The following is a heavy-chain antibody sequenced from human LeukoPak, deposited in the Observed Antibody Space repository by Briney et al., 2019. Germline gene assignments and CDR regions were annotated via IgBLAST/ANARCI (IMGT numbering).Heavy chain of an antibody. CDR3: ARIRPVIAARFGGGVEFDY. J-gene: IGHJ4*02. CDR1: GGSISSSNW. D-gene: IGHD6-6*01. V-gene: IGHV4-4*02. CDR2: IYHSGST. Sequence: PSGTLSLTCAVSGGSISSSNWWSWVRQPPGKGLEWIGYIYHSGSTYYNPSLKSRVTISVDRSKNQFSLKLSSVTAADTAVYYCARIRPVIAARFGGGVEFDYWGQGTLVTVSS.